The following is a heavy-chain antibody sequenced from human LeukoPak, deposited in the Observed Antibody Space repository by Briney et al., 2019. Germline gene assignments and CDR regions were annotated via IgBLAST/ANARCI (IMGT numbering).Heavy chain of an antibody. CDR2: MNPNSGNT. Sequence: ASVKVSCKASGYTFTSYGISWVRQAPGQGLEWMGWMNPNSGNTGYAQKFQGRVTMTRNTSISTAYMELSSLRSEDTAVYYCARYYSFSGMDVWGQGTTVTVSS. J-gene: IGHJ6*02. V-gene: IGHV1-8*02. D-gene: IGHD4-11*01. CDR3: ARYYSFSGMDV. CDR1: GYTFTSYG.